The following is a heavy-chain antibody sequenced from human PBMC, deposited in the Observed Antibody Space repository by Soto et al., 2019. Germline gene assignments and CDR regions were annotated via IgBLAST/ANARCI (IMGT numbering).Heavy chain of an antibody. J-gene: IGHJ5*02. Sequence: QVQLVQSGAEVKKPGATEKVSCEASGYTFTSYDINWVRQATGQGLEYLGWMNPNSGNTGYVQKFQGRVTMTRDTSISTAYMELSSLRSEDTAVYFCARGVKYGAYSRWFAPWGQVTLVTVSS. CDR1: GYTFTSYD. CDR3: ARGVKYGAYSRWFAP. CDR2: MNPNSGNT. V-gene: IGHV1-8*01. D-gene: IGHD4-17*01.